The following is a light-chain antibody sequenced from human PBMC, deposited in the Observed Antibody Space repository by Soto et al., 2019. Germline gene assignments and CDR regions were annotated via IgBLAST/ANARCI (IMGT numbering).Light chain of an antibody. V-gene: IGKV1-39*01. CDR1: QRITTY. CDR2: AAS. J-gene: IGKJ4*01. Sequence: DIQMTQSPSSLSASVGDRVTISCRASQRITTYLNWYQQKPGKAPRLLIYAASSLQGGVPSRFSGSGSGTDFTLTISSLQPEDFATYYCQPSYYIPAFGGGTKVEIK. CDR3: QPSYYIPA.